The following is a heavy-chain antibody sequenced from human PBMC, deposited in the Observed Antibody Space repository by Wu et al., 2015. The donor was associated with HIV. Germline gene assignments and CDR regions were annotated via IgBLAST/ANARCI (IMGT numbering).Heavy chain of an antibody. CDR2: IRPDSGAT. D-gene: IGHD2-21*01. J-gene: IGHJ6*03. V-gene: IGHV1-2*02. CDR1: GYSFTAHY. Sequence: QVQLVQSGAAVTKPGASVRVSCQTSGYSFTAHYIHWVRQAPGQGLEWMGWIRPDSGATVYAEKFEDRVTMTRDASISTAYMQLNRLRSDDTAVYFCARDLGDDFAVRGYYWYMDVWGRGTAITVSS. CDR3: ARDLGDDFAVRGYYWYMDV.